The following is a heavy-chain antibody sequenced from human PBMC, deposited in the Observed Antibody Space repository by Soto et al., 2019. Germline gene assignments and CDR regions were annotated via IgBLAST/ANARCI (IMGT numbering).Heavy chain of an antibody. J-gene: IGHJ4*02. CDR1: GFTFSTYN. D-gene: IGHD3-3*01. CDR2: ISSSSSYI. V-gene: IGHV3-21*01. Sequence: GGSQRLSCAASGFTFSTYNRNWVRQAPGKGLEWVSSISSSSSYIYYADSVKGRFTISRDNAKNSLYLQMNSLRAEDTAVYYCARDTRFPPNYFDYWGQGTLVTVSS. CDR3: ARDTRFPPNYFDY.